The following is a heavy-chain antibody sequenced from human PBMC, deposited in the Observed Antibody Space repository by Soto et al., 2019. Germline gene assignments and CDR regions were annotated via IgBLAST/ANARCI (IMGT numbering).Heavy chain of an antibody. J-gene: IGHJ5*02. D-gene: IGHD5-12*01. CDR1: GYTLTGYY. CDR2: IHPNSGDT. Sequence: QVQLVQSGAEVKKPGASVKVSCKASGYTLTGYYMHWVRQAPGQGLEWMGWIHPNSGDTKYAQKFQDRVAMTSATAISTAYMELSRLRSDDTATYYCARGYIGDCFDPWGQGTLVTVAS. V-gene: IGHV1-2*02. CDR3: ARGYIGDCFDP.